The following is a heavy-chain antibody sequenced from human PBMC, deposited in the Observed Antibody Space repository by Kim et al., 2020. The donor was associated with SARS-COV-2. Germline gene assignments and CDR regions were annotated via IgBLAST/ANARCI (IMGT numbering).Heavy chain of an antibody. V-gene: IGHV3-23*01. J-gene: IGHJ4*02. CDR1: GFTFTSYA. CDR3: AKDPGGSTNS. Sequence: GGSLRLSCAASGASGFTFTSYAMTWVRQAPGKGPEWVSSFSGRNGNIYYADSVKGRFTISRDISRTTLYLQMNSLRTEDTATYYCAKDPGGSTNSWGQGTLVTVSS. D-gene: IGHD2-15*01. CDR2: FSGRNGNI.